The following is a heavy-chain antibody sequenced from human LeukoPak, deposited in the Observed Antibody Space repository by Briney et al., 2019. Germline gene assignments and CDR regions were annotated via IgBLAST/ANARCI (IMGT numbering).Heavy chain of an antibody. J-gene: IGHJ5*02. CDR3: AREGQLLGWFDP. CDR2: IYYSGST. Sequence: PSETLSLTCTVSGGSISSYYWSWIRQPPGKGLEWIGYIYYSGSTNYNPSLKSRVTISVDTSKNQFSLKLSSVTAADTAVYYCAREGQLLGWFDPWGQGTLVTVSS. CDR1: GGSISSYY. V-gene: IGHV4-59*01. D-gene: IGHD2-2*01.